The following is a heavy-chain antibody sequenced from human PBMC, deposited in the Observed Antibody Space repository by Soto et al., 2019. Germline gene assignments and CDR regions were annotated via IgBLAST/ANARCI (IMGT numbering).Heavy chain of an antibody. CDR2: IIPIFGTA. CDR3: ARESRYCSGGSCYFLPGIDY. J-gene: IGHJ4*02. Sequence: QVQLVQSGAEVKKPGSSVKVSCKASGGTFSSYAISWVRQAPGQGLEWMGGIIPIFGTANYAQKFQGRVTITADESTSTAYRELRSLRSEETAVYYCARESRYCSGGSCYFLPGIDYWGQGTLVTVSS. V-gene: IGHV1-69*12. D-gene: IGHD2-15*01. CDR1: GGTFSSYA.